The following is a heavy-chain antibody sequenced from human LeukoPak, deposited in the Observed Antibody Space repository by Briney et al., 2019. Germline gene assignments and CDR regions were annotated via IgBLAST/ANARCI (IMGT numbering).Heavy chain of an antibody. D-gene: IGHD6-19*01. J-gene: IGHJ5*02. CDR2: INPNSGGT. CDR1: GYTFTGYY. Sequence: GASVKVSCKASGYTFTGYYMHWVRQAPGQGLEWMGRINPNSGGTNYAQKFQRRVTMTRDTSISTAYMERSRLRSDDTAVYYCATYSQWLVGNWFDPWGQGTLVTVSS. V-gene: IGHV1-2*06. CDR3: ATYSQWLVGNWFDP.